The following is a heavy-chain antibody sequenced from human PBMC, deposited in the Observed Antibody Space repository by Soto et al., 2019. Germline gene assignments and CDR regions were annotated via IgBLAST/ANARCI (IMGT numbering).Heavy chain of an antibody. CDR2: ISYDGSNK. CDR1: GFTFSSYG. V-gene: IGHV3-30*18. Sequence: QVQLVESGGGVVQPGRSLRLSCAASGFTFSSYGMHWVRQAPGKGLEWVAVISYDGSNKYYADSVKGRFTISRDNSKNTLYLQMNSLRAEDTAVYYCAKVSSTIFGVQSWGQGTLVTVSS. CDR3: AKVSSTIFGVQS. J-gene: IGHJ4*02. D-gene: IGHD3-3*01.